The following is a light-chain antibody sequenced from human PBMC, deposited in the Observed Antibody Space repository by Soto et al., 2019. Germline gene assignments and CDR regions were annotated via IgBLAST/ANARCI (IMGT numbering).Light chain of an antibody. CDR2: DVS. V-gene: IGLV2-11*01. J-gene: IGLJ2*01. CDR3: CSYAGFYTLV. Sequence: QSALTQPRSVSGSPGQSVTISCTGTSSDVGGFNYVSWYQHHPGKAPKLMIYDVSKWPSGVPDRFSGSKSGNTASLTISGLQAEDEADYYCCSYAGFYTLVFGGGTKVTVL. CDR1: SSDVGGFNY.